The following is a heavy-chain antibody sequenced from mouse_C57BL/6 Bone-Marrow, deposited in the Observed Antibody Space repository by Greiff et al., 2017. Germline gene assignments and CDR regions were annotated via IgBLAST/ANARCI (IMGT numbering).Heavy chain of an antibody. J-gene: IGHJ2*01. V-gene: IGHV1-50*01. D-gene: IGHD1-1*01. CDR1: GYTFTSYW. CDR3: ARDSYGSPYYFDY. Sequence: VQLQQPGAELVKPGASVKLSCKASGYTFTSYWMQWVKQRPGQGLEWIGEIDPSDSYTNYNQKFKGKATLTVDTSSSTAYMQRSSLTSEDSAVYYCARDSYGSPYYFDYWGQGTTLTGSS. CDR2: IDPSDSYT.